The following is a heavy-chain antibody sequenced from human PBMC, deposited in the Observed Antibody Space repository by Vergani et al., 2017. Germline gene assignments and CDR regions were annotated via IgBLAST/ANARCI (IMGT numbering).Heavy chain of an antibody. V-gene: IGHV5-10-1*01. J-gene: IGHJ6*02. CDR3: ARQVAVAGKWWGPYYYYGMDV. CDR2: IDPSDSYT. CDR1: GYSFTSYW. Sequence: EVELVQSGPEMRKPGESLRISCKGSGYSFTSYWISWVRQMPGKGLEWMGRIDPSDSYTNYSPSFQGHVTISAYKSISTAYLQWSSLKASDTAMYYCARQVAVAGKWWGPYYYYGMDVWGQGTTVTVSS. D-gene: IGHD6-19*01.